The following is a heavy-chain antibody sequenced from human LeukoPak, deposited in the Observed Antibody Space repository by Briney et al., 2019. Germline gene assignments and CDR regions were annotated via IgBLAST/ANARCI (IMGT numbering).Heavy chain of an antibody. CDR2: IYSVGST. D-gene: IGHD2-21*02. CDR3: AGSLAYCGGDCRLGDY. V-gene: IGHV3-66*01. CDR1: GFTVSDNY. Sequence: GGSLRLSCAASGFTVSDNYMGWVRQAPAKGLEWVSVIYSVGSTYYADSVGGRFTISRDNSKNTLYLQMNSLRVEDTAVYYCAGSLAYCGGDCRLGDYWGQGTLVTVSS. J-gene: IGHJ4*02.